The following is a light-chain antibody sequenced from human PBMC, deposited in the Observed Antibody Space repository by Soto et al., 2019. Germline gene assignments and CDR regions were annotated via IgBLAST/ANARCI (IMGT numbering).Light chain of an antibody. CDR1: QSIRHY. V-gene: IGKV1-5*01. CDR2: GAS. Sequence: DIQMTQSPPTLSASVGDRVTITCRASQSIRHYLAWYQQMPGKAPKLLIYGASTLQSGVPSRFSGSGSGTDFTLTISSLEPEDFAIYYCQQSRNGPLTFGQGTKVDIK. J-gene: IGKJ1*01. CDR3: QQSRNGPLT.